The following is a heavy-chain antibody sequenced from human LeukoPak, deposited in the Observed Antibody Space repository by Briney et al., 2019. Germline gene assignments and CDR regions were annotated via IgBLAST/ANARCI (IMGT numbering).Heavy chain of an antibody. CDR3: ARHREWELLGDY. D-gene: IGHD1-26*01. J-gene: IGHJ4*02. V-gene: IGHV4-39*01. CDR2: IYYSGST. Sequence: SETLSLTCTVSGGSISSSSYYWGWIRQTPGKGLEWIGSIYYSGSTYYNPSLKSRVTISVDTSKNQFSLKLSSVTAADTAVYYCARHREWELLGDYWGQGTLVTVSS. CDR1: GGSISSSSYY.